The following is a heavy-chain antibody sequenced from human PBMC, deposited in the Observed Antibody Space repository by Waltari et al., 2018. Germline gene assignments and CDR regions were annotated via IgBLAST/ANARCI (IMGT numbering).Heavy chain of an antibody. J-gene: IGHJ6*02. CDR2: ISSSGSTI. V-gene: IGHV3-11*01. D-gene: IGHD3-3*01. CDR1: GFTFSDYY. CDR3: AREGIFGVITSDGLYGMDV. Sequence: QVQLVEAGGGLVKPGGSLRLSCAASGFTFSDYYMSWIRQAPGKGLEWVSYISSSGSTIYYADSVKGRFTISSDNAKNSLYLQMNSLRAEDTAVYYCAREGIFGVITSDGLYGMDVWGQGTTVTVSS.